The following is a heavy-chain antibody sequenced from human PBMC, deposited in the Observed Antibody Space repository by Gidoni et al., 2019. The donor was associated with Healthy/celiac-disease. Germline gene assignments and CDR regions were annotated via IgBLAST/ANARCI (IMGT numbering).Heavy chain of an antibody. Sequence: QVHLVESGGGVVRPGGSLRLPCAAYGCTFCSYAMHGVRQAPGKGLEWVAVISYDGSNKYYADSVKGRFTISRDNSKNTLYLQMNSLRAEDTAVYYCARAAALIGREYFQHWGQGTLVTVSS. V-gene: IGHV3-30*04. CDR2: ISYDGSNK. J-gene: IGHJ1*01. CDR3: ARAAALIGREYFQH. CDR1: GCTFCSYA. D-gene: IGHD3-10*01.